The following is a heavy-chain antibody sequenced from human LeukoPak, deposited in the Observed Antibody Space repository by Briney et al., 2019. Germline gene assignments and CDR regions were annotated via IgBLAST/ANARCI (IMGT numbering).Heavy chain of an antibody. J-gene: IGHJ6*03. V-gene: IGHV4-39*07. CDR2: IYYSGST. Sequence: SETLSLTCTVSGGSISSSSYYWGWIRQPPGKGLEWIGSIYYSGSTYYNPSLKSRVTISVDTSKNQFSLKLSSVTAADTAVYYCARERGYCSSTSCFFYYYYYYMDVWGKGTTVTVSS. D-gene: IGHD2-2*01. CDR3: ARERGYCSSTSCFFYYYYYYMDV. CDR1: GGSISSSSYY.